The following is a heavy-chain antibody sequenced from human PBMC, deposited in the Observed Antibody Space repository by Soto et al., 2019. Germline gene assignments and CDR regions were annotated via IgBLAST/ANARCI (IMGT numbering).Heavy chain of an antibody. CDR1: GYTFTSYD. CDR3: ARDQGEGRYYYYGMDV. J-gene: IGHJ6*02. D-gene: IGHD2-21*01. Sequence: ASVKLPCTASGYTFTSYDINWVRQATGQGLEWMGWMNPNSGNTGYAQKFQGRFTISRDNSKNTLYLQMNRLRAEDTAVYYCARDQGEGRYYYYGMDVWGQGTTVTVSS. V-gene: IGHV1-8*01. CDR2: MNPNSGNT.